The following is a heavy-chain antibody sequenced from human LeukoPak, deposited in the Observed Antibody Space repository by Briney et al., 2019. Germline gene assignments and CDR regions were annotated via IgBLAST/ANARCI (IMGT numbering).Heavy chain of an antibody. CDR1: GFTFSSYS. D-gene: IGHD3-10*01. Sequence: PGGSLRLSCAASGFTFSSYSMNWVRQAPGKGLEWVSSISSSSSYKYYADSVKGRFTISRDNAKNSLFLQMSSLRAEDMAVYYCARYGLHYYYYGMDVWGQGTTVTVSS. J-gene: IGHJ6*02. CDR3: ARYGLHYYYYGMDV. V-gene: IGHV3-21*01. CDR2: ISSSSSYK.